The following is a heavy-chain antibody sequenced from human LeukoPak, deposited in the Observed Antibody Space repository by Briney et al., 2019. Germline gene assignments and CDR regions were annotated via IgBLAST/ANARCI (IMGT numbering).Heavy chain of an antibody. CDR3: ARDGYDYIWGSYRFRAFDI. CDR1: GGSFSGYY. Sequence: SETLSLTCAVYGGSFSGYYWSWIRQPPGKGLEWIGEINHSGSTNYNPSLKSRVTISVDTSKNQFSLKLSSVTAADTAVYYCARDGYDYIWGSYRFRAFDIWGQGTMVTASS. D-gene: IGHD3-16*02. V-gene: IGHV4-34*01. J-gene: IGHJ3*02. CDR2: INHSGST.